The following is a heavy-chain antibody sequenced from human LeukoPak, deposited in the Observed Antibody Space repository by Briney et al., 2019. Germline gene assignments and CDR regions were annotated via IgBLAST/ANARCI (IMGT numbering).Heavy chain of an antibody. D-gene: IGHD2-21*01. J-gene: IGHJ4*02. CDR2: ISGSGANT. CDR3: AKGLAYCGGDCYDSLYPFDF. CDR1: GFTPNTYA. Sequence: GGSLRLSCAASGFTPNTYAMSWVRHAPGKGLECVSAISGSGANTYYADSVKGRLTISRDNSKSTLYLQMNSLRAEDTAVYHCAKGLAYCGGDCYDSLYPFDFWGQGTLVTVSS. V-gene: IGHV3-23*01.